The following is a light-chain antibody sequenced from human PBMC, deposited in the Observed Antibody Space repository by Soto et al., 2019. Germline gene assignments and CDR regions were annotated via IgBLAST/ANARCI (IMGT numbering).Light chain of an antibody. V-gene: IGKV3-15*01. J-gene: IGKJ3*01. CDR1: QSVSTK. CDR2: GAS. Sequence: EIVMTQSPATLSVSPGERATLSCRASQSVSTKFAWYRQKPGQAPRLLIYGASSRATGIPARFSGSGSGTEVTLTINSRQSVEFAVYYCQQYKNWPHFTFGPGTTVDIK. CDR3: QQYKNWPHFT.